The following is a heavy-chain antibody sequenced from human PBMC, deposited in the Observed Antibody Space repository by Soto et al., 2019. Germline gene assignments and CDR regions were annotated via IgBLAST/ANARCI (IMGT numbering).Heavy chain of an antibody. J-gene: IGHJ4*02. CDR1: GGTFSSNA. D-gene: IGHD5-18*01. CDR2: IIPIFGTA. Sequence: QVQLVQSGAEVKKPGSSVKVTCKASGGTFSSNAISWVRQAPGQGLEWMGGIIPIFGTAHYAQKFQGRVTITADASTSTASMELRSLKSEDTAVYYCATGGRGYSSDPRFYFAFWGQGTMVTVSA. CDR3: ATGGRGYSSDPRFYFAF. V-gene: IGHV1-69*12.